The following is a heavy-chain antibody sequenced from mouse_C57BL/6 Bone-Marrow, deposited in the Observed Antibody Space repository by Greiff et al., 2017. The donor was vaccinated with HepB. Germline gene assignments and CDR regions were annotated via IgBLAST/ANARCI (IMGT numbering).Heavy chain of an antibody. CDR1: GFNIKDYY. CDR3: TTFLCYGSSPPSWFAY. J-gene: IGHJ3*01. D-gene: IGHD1-1*01. V-gene: IGHV14-1*01. Sequence: EVQLQQSGAELVRPGASVKLSCTASGFNIKDYYMHWVKQRPGQGLEWIGRIYPEDGDTEYAPKFQGKATMTADTSSNTAYLQLSSLTSEDTAVYYCTTFLCYGSSPPSWFAYWGQGTLVTVSA. CDR2: IYPEDGDT.